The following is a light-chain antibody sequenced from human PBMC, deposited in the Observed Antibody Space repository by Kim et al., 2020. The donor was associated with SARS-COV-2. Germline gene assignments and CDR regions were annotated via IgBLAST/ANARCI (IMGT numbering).Light chain of an antibody. Sequence: GQSITFSCTGSSRGIGTCNLVSWYQQHPGKAPKVIIYEVSRRPSGVSTRFSGSKSGNTASLTISGLQTEDEADYYCCSCAADLTLVFGGGTQLTVL. CDR1: SRGIGTCNL. CDR2: EVS. CDR3: CSCAADLTLV. V-gene: IGLV2-23*02. J-gene: IGLJ3*02.